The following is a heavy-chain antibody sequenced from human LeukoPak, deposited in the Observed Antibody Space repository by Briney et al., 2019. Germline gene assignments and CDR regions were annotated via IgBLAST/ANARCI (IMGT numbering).Heavy chain of an antibody. J-gene: IGHJ6*02. D-gene: IGHD4-11*01. CDR3: ARVVAVTTRYYDGMDV. CDR2: IIPIFGTA. Sequence: SVKVSCKASGGTFSSYAISWVRQAPGQGLEWMGGIIPIFGTANYAQKFQGRVTITADESTSTAYMELSSLRSEDTAVYYCARVVAVTTRYYDGMDVWGQGTTVTVSS. V-gene: IGHV1-69*13. CDR1: GGTFSSYA.